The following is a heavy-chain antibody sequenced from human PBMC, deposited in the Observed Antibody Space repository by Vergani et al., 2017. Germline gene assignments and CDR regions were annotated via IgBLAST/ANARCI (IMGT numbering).Heavy chain of an antibody. J-gene: IGHJ3*02. Sequence: EVQLVESGGGLVQPGGSLRLSCAASGFTFSSYEMNWVRQAPGKGLEWVSYISSSGSTIYYADSVKGRITIARDNAKNSLYMQMNSLRAEDTAVYFCAREMTYDTFDIWGQGTMVTVSA. V-gene: IGHV3-48*03. CDR1: GFTFSSYE. CDR3: AREMTYDTFDI. D-gene: IGHD2-21*02. CDR2: ISSSGSTI.